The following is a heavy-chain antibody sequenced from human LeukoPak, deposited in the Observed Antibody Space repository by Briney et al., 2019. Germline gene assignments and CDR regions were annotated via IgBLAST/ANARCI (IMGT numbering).Heavy chain of an antibody. CDR2: IYWDDDK. CDR1: GFSLRTSGVG. D-gene: IGHD3-10*01. V-gene: IGHV2-5*02. J-gene: IGHJ4*02. Sequence: SGPTLVNPTQPLTLTFTFSGFSLRTSGVGVGWIRQPPGKALEWLALIYWDDDKRYSPSLKSRLTITKDTSKNQVVLTMTNMDPVDTATYYCAHTMVRGIILDYWGQGTLVTVSS. CDR3: AHTMVRGIILDY.